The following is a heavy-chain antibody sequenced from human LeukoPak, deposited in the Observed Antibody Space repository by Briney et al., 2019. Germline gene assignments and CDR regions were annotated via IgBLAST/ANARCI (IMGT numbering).Heavy chain of an antibody. CDR3: ASQYDFWSGYAPFDY. Sequence: GASVNVSCKASGYTFTGYYMHWVRQAPGQGLEWMGWINPNSGGTNYAQKFQGRVTMTRDTSISTAYMELSRLRSDDTAVYYCASQYDFWSGYAPFDYWGQGTLVTVSS. V-gene: IGHV1-2*02. J-gene: IGHJ4*02. CDR1: GYTFTGYY. D-gene: IGHD3-3*01. CDR2: INPNSGGT.